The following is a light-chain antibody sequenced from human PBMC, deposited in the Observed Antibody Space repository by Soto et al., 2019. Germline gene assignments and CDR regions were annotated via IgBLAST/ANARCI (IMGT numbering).Light chain of an antibody. CDR2: DVS. J-gene: IGLJ1*01. CDR1: SSNDGGYNY. CDR3: SSYTTSNTRQIV. V-gene: IGLV2-14*01. Sequence: QSALTQPTSVSGSPGQSITISCTGTSSNDGGYNYVSWYQQHPGKAPKFMIYDVSNRPSGVSNRFSGSKSANTASLTISGLQAKDEADYYCSSYTTSNTRQIVFGTGTKVTAL.